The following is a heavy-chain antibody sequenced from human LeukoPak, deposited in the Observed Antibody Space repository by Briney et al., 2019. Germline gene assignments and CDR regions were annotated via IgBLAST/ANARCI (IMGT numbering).Heavy chain of an antibody. V-gene: IGHV1-8*01. Sequence: ASVKVSCKASGYTFTSYDINWVRQATGQGLEWMGWMNPNSGNTGYAQKLQGRVTMTTDTSTSTAYMELRSLRSDDTAVYYCASLFSGSYYAGYWGQGTLVTVSS. CDR2: MNPNSGNT. CDR1: GYTFTSYD. CDR3: ASLFSGSYYAGY. J-gene: IGHJ4*02. D-gene: IGHD1-26*01.